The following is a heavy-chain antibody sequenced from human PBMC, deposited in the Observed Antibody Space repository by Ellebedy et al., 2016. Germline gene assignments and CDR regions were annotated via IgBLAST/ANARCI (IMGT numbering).Heavy chain of an antibody. V-gene: IGHV3-53*01. D-gene: IGHD5-18*01. Sequence: GESLKISCAASGFIVSSYFMSWVRQAPGKGLEWVSVIYSDGTTYYADSVRGRFTLSRDNSKNTVYLQMNSLTAEDTAVYFCANSGYSYAWGYWGQGTLVTVSS. CDR3: ANSGYSYAWGY. J-gene: IGHJ4*02. CDR1: GFIVSSYF. CDR2: IYSDGTT.